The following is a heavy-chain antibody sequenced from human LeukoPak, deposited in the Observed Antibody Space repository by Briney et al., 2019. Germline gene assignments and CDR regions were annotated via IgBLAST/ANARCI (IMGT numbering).Heavy chain of an antibody. V-gene: IGHV1-2*02. CDR3: AVSVPAPAIPAFDY. Sequence: ASVKVSCKASGYTFTVYSIHWMRQAPGQGLEWVGMSDPNSGVTNYAQKLQGRVTMTTDTSVSTAYMELSRLTSDDTAVYYCAVSVPAPAIPAFDYWGQGTPVTVSS. J-gene: IGHJ4*02. CDR2: SDPNSGVT. CDR1: GYTFTVYS.